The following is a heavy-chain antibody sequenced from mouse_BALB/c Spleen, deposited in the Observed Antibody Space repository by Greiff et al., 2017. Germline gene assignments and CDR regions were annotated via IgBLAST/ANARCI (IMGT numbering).Heavy chain of an antibody. D-gene: IGHD2-3*01. Sequence: EVQLVESGGGLVQPGGSLRLSCATSGFTFTDYYMSWVRQPPGKALEWLGFIRNKANGYTTEYSASVKGRFTISRDNSQSILYLQMNTLRAEDSATYYCARDDGYYLYYFDYWGQGTTLTVSS. CDR2: IRNKANGYTT. CDR3: ARDDGYYLYYFDY. CDR1: GFTFTDYY. V-gene: IGHV7-3*02. J-gene: IGHJ2*01.